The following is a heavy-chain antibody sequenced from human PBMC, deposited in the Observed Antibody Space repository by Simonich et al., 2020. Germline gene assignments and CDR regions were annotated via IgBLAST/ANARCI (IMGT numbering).Heavy chain of an antibody. CDR3: AKDSSLVGATDWFDP. D-gene: IGHD1-26*01. J-gene: IGHJ5*02. CDR2: NRGSGGST. Sequence: EVQLLESGGGLVQPGGSLRLSCAASGFTFSSYAMSWVRQAPGQGVECGSANRGSGGSTYYADSGKGRFTISRDNSKNTLYLQMNSLRAEDTAVYYCAKDSSLVGATDWFDPWGQGTLVTVSS. V-gene: IGHV3-23*01. CDR1: GFTFSSYA.